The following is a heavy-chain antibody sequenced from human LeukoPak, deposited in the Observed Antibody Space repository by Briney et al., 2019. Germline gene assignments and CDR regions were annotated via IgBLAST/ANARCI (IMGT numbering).Heavy chain of an antibody. CDR1: GFTFSSYA. CDR2: ISYDGSNK. Sequence: GGSLRLSCAASGFTFSSYAMHWVRQAPGKGLEWVAVISYDGSNKYYADSVKGRFTISRDNSKNTLYLQMNSLRAEDTAVYYCARDCDSSGYSDYWGQGTLVTVSS. CDR3: ARDCDSSGYSDY. D-gene: IGHD3-22*01. V-gene: IGHV3-30*04. J-gene: IGHJ4*02.